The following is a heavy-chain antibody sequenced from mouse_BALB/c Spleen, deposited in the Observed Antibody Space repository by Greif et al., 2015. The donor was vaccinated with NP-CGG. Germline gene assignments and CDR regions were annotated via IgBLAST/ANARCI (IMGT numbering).Heavy chain of an antibody. V-gene: IGHV1-15*01. CDR2: IDPETGGT. D-gene: IGHD2-12*01. CDR1: GYTFTDYE. J-gene: IGHJ2*01. CDR3: TRAFTTGGDYFDY. Sequence: QVQLKESGAELVRPGASVTLSCKASGYTFTDYEMHWVKQTPVHGLEWIGAIDPETGGTAYNQKFKGKATLTADKSSSTAYMELRSLTSEDSAVYYCTRAFTTGGDYFDYWGQGTTLTVSS.